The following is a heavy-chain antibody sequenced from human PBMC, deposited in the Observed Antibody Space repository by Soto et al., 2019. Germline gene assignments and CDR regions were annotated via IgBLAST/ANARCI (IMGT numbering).Heavy chain of an antibody. V-gene: IGHV4-39*02. Sequence: SETLSLTCTVSGGSISSISHSWGWIRQSPGQGLEWIGNIFYNGITYYNPSLKSRVTISADTSKNHFSLKLRSVTVADTAVYSCARPVTGTQYYFDFWGQGYLVTVSS. D-gene: IGHD1-1*01. J-gene: IGHJ4*02. CDR2: IFYNGIT. CDR3: ARPVTGTQYYFDF. CDR1: GGSISSISHS.